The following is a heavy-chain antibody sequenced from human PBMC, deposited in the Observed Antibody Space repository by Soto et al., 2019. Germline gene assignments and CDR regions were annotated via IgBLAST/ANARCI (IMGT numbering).Heavy chain of an antibody. Sequence: ASVKVSCKASGYTFTTYSVHWVRQAPGQRLEWMGLITAGDGDTKYLERFQGRVTISRDTSATTVYMELSSLRSEDTAIYYCARGYRGNFFAPWGQGTLVTVSS. J-gene: IGHJ5*02. CDR2: ITAGDGDT. D-gene: IGHD3-10*01. CDR1: GYTFTTYS. V-gene: IGHV1-3*01. CDR3: ARGYRGNFFAP.